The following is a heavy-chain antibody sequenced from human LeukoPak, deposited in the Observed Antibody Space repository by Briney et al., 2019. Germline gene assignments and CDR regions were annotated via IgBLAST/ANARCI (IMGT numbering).Heavy chain of an antibody. CDR2: ISSDGTRT. D-gene: IGHD2-21*02. CDR3: ARSPNCGGDCS. J-gene: IGHJ5*02. CDR1: VFTFSTYW. V-gene: IGHV3-74*01. Sequence: GGSLRLSCAVSVFTFSTYWMHWVRQAPGKGPVWVSRISSDGTRTSYVDSVRGRFTISRDNAKNTLYLQMNSLRVEDTAVYYCARSPNCGGDCSWGQGTLVTVSS.